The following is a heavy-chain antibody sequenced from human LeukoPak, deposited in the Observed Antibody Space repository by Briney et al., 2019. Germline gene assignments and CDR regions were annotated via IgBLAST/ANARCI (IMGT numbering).Heavy chain of an antibody. CDR3: ARKRPLNWFDP. Sequence: GRSLRLSCAASGFTFSSYAMHWVRQAPGKGLEWVAVISYDGSNKYYADSVKGRFTISRDNSKNTLYLQMNSLRAEDTAVYYCARKRPLNWFDPWGQGTLVTVSS. CDR2: ISYDGSNK. J-gene: IGHJ5*02. V-gene: IGHV3-30-3*01. CDR1: GFTFSSYA.